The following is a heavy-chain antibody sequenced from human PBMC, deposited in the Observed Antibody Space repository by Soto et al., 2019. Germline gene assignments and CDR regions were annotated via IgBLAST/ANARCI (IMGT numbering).Heavy chain of an antibody. CDR1: GFTFDDYA. Sequence: EVQLVESGGGLVQPGRSLRLSCAASGFTFDDYAMHWVRQAPGKGLEWGSGISWNSGRIGYEESVKDRFTISRDNAKNSLYLQMISLRAEDTALYYCAMEHSGAGPYYYYGMDVCCQGTTVTVSS. CDR3: AMEHSGAGPYYYYGMDV. CDR2: ISWNSGRI. D-gene: IGHD5-12*01. V-gene: IGHV3-9*01. J-gene: IGHJ6*02.